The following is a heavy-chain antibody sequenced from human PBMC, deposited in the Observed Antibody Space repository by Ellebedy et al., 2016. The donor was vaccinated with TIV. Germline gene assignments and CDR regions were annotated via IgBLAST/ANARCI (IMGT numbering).Heavy chain of an antibody. Sequence: GESLKISXKGSGYSFTSYWIGWVRQMPEKGLEWMAIIYPGDSDTRYSPSFQGQVTISANKSISTAYLQWSSLEASDTAMYYCARHKGGAARHSSFDYWGQGTLLTVTS. V-gene: IGHV5-51*01. CDR1: GYSFTSYW. J-gene: IGHJ4*02. D-gene: IGHD6-6*01. CDR2: IYPGDSDT. CDR3: ARHKGGAARHSSFDY.